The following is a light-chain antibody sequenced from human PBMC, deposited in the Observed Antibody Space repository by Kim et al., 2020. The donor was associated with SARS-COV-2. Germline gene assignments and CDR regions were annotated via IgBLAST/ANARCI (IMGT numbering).Light chain of an antibody. CDR2: RNS. CDR1: RSNIGAGYE. J-gene: IGLJ3*02. Sequence: QRVTSSCTGSRSNIGAGYEVHWYQQLPGTAPKLLIYRNSNRPSGIPDRFSGSKSGTSASLAITGLQAEDEADYFCQSFDSSLSGSVFGGGAQLTVL. CDR3: QSFDSSLSGSV. V-gene: IGLV1-40*01.